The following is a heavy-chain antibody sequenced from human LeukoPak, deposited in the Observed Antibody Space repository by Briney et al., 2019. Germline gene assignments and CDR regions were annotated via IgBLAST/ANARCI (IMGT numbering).Heavy chain of an antibody. CDR1: GGSISSGSYY. CDR2: IYTSGST. J-gene: IGHJ4*02. V-gene: IGHV4-61*02. D-gene: IGHD2-8*01. CDR3: ARGIVLMVYAEYYFDY. Sequence: SQTLSLTCTVSGGSISSGSYYWRWIRQPAGKGLEWIGRIYTSGSTNYNPSLKSRLTISVDTSKNQFSLKLSSVPAADTAVYYCARGIVLMVYAEYYFDYWGQGTLVTVSS.